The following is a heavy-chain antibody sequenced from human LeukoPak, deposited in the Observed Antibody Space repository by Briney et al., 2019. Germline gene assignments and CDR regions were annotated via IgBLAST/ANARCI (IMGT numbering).Heavy chain of an antibody. CDR1: GYAFSIYG. Sequence: GASVKASCKASGYAFSIYGFSWVRQAPGQGLEWMGWISAYNGYTNYTQKFQGRVTITADESTSTAYMELSSLRSEDTAVYYCARRPYSYGVLEDYYYMDVWGKGTTVTISS. CDR2: ISAYNGYT. V-gene: IGHV1-18*01. D-gene: IGHD5-18*01. CDR3: ARRPYSYGVLEDYYYMDV. J-gene: IGHJ6*03.